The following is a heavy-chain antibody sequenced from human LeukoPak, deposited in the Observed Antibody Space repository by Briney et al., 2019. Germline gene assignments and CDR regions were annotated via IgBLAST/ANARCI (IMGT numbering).Heavy chain of an antibody. CDR2: ISGSGGST. CDR3: AESVYGSALY. CDR1: GFTFSSYA. J-gene: IGHJ4*02. Sequence: PGGSLRLSCAASGFTFSSYAMSWVRQAPGKGLEWVSEISGSGGSTYYADSVKGRFTISRDNSKNTLYLQMNGLRAEDTAVYYCAESVYGSALYWGQGTLVTVSS. V-gene: IGHV3-23*01. D-gene: IGHD3-10*01.